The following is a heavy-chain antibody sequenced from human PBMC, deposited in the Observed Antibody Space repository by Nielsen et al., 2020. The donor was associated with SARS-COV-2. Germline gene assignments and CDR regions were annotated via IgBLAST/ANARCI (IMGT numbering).Heavy chain of an antibody. V-gene: IGHV3-30*18. CDR2: IGYDGSNI. CDR3: AKLVAVTGTDY. J-gene: IGHJ4*02. CDR1: GFTFSDHA. Sequence: SCKASGFTFSDHAMHWVRQAPGKGLEWVAVIGYDGSNIFYADSVKGRFTISRDNSKNRLYLQMNSLRGEDTAVYYCAKLVAVTGTDYWGQGTLVTVSS. D-gene: IGHD6-19*01.